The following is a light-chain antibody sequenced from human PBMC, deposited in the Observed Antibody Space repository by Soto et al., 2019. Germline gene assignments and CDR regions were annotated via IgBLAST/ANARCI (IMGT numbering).Light chain of an antibody. J-gene: IGLJ3*02. CDR1: SSNIGTNY. CDR2: NNN. CDR3: TSWDDSLSGWV. Sequence: QSVLTQPPSASGTPGQRVTISCSGRSSNIGTNYVYWYQNLPGTAPKLLIYNNNRRPSGVPDRFSGSNSGTSASLAISGLRSEDEADYYCTSWDDSLSGWVFGGGTQLTVL. V-gene: IGLV1-47*02.